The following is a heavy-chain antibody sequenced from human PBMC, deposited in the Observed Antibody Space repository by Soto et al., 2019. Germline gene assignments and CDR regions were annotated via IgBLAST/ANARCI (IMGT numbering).Heavy chain of an antibody. CDR2: ISYDGSNK. J-gene: IGHJ4*02. CDR3: VGGQYYFDY. D-gene: IGHD3-10*01. CDR1: GFPFSTYG. V-gene: IGHV3-30*03. Sequence: QVQLVESGGGVVQPGRSLRLSCAASGFPFSTYGMHWVREGPGKGLEWVAVISYDGSNKFYADSVKGRFTISRDNSKNPLYLQMNGLRPEDTALYYCVGGQYYFDYRGQGTLVTVSS.